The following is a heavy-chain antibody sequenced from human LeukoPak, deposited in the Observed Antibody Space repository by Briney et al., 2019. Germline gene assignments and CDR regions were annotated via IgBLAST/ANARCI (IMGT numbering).Heavy chain of an antibody. V-gene: IGHV1-69*13. CDR2: IIPIFGTA. CDR1: GGTFSSYA. Sequence: SVKVSCKASGGTFSSYAISWVRQAPGQGLEWMGGIIPIFGTANYAQKFQGRVTITADESTSTAYMELSSLRSEDTAVYYCARGAAVAGTNYYYYMDVWGKGTTVTISS. J-gene: IGHJ6*03. D-gene: IGHD6-19*01. CDR3: ARGAAVAGTNYYYYMDV.